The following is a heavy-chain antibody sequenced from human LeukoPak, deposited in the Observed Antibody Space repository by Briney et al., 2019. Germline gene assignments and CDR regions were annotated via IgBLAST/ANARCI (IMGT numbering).Heavy chain of an antibody. J-gene: IGHJ4*02. Sequence: GGSLRLSCAASGFTFSSYPMHWVRQAPGEGLEWVAVMSYDGSIKYYADSVKGRFTISRDNSKNTLYLQMSSLRAEDTAVYYCARSQGTHLDGFDYWGQGTLVTVSS. CDR1: GFTFSSYP. CDR2: MSYDGSIK. V-gene: IGHV3-30-3*01. CDR3: ARSQGTHLDGFDY. D-gene: IGHD1-1*01.